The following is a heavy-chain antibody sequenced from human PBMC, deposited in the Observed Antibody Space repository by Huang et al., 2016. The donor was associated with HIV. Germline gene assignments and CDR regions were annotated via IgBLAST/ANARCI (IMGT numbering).Heavy chain of an antibody. CDR3: ARFGSYYYGSGSYLDAFDI. CDR2: ITCSSGSI. V-gene: IGHV3-48*01. Sequence: EVQLMESGGGLVQPGGSLRLSCAASGFPFSTYNMNWVRQAPGRGLGWVSYITCSSGSIYYADSVKGRFTSPRDNAKNSLYRQMNSLRAEDTAVYYCARFGSYYYGSGSYLDAFDIWGQGTMVTVSS. D-gene: IGHD3-10*01. CDR1: GFPFSTYN. J-gene: IGHJ3*02.